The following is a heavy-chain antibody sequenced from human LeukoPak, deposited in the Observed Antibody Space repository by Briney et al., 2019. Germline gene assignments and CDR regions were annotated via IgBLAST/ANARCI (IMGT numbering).Heavy chain of an antibody. Sequence: GGSLRLSCAASGFTFSSYSMSWVRQAPGKGPEWVSSISSSSSYIYYADSVKGRFTISRDNAKNSLYLQMNSLRAEDTAVYYCARDPFGDVVVEEDVWGKGTTVTVSS. V-gene: IGHV3-21*01. CDR1: GFTFSSYS. D-gene: IGHD2-2*01. J-gene: IGHJ6*04. CDR2: ISSSSSYI. CDR3: ARDPFGDVVVEEDV.